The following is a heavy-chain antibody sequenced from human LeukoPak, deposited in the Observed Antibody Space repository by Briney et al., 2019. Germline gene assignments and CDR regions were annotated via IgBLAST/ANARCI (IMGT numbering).Heavy chain of an antibody. J-gene: IGHJ6*03. D-gene: IGHD3-10*01. CDR2: INPSGST. V-gene: IGHV4-34*01. CDR1: GGSFSGAY. CDR3: ARGPTAVRGVIRFYYYMDV. Sequence: SETLSLTCAVYGGSFSGAYWSWIRQAPRKGLEWIGEINPSGSTNYNPSLKSRVTMSLDTSKKQVSLKLNSVTAADTAVYYCARGPTAVRGVIRFYYYMDVWGKGTAVTVSS.